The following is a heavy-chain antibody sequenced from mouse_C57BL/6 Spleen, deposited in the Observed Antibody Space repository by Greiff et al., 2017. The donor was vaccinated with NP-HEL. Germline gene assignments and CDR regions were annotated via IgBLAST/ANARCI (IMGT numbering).Heavy chain of an antibody. Sequence: QVQLQQSGAELARPGASVKLSCKASGYTFTSYGISWVKQRTGQGLEWIGEFYPRSGNTYYNEKFKGKATLTADKSSSTAYMELRSLTSEDSAVYFCASYYDYDDYAMDYWGQGTSVTVSS. V-gene: IGHV1-81*01. CDR1: GYTFTSYG. J-gene: IGHJ4*01. CDR2: FYPRSGNT. D-gene: IGHD2-4*01. CDR3: ASYYDYDDYAMDY.